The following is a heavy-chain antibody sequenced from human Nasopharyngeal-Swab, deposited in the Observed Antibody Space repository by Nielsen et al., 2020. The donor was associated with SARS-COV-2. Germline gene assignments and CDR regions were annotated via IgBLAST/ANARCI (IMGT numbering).Heavy chain of an antibody. J-gene: IGHJ5*02. CDR3: ARNSGYYLGENL. Sequence: KVSCKGYGYTFGNHWISWVRQMPGKGLEWMGRIDRSDSYTKYSPSFQGHVTISADKSISIAYLQWSSLKASDTGMYYCARNSGYYLGENLWGQGTLVTVSS. V-gene: IGHV5-10-1*01. D-gene: IGHD3-22*01. CDR1: GYTFGNHW. CDR2: IDRSDSYT.